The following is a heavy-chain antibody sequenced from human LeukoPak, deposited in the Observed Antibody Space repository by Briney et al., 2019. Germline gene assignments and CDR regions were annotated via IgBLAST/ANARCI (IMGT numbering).Heavy chain of an antibody. Sequence: GGSLRLSCAASGFTFSSYSMNWVRQAPGKGLEWVSSISSSSSYIYYADSVKGRFTISRDNSKNTLYLQMNSLRAEDTAVYYCAREGGSGSHLVPILDVWGQGTTVTVSS. CDR2: ISSSSSYI. CDR1: GFTFSSYS. D-gene: IGHD3-10*01. V-gene: IGHV3-21*01. CDR3: AREGGSGSHLVPILDV. J-gene: IGHJ6*02.